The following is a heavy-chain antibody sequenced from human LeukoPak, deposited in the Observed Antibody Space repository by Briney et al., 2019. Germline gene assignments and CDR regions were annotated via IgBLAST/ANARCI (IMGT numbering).Heavy chain of an antibody. CDR3: AKNPAVDSPFDY. CDR2: ISGSGGNT. D-gene: IGHD3/OR15-3a*01. J-gene: IGHJ4*02. Sequence: TGGSLRLSRAASGFVFSSYAMSWVRQAPGKGLEWVSAISGSGGNTYYAGSVKGRFTISRDNSKNTLYLQMNSLRAEDTAVYYCAKNPAVDSPFDYWGQGTQVTVSS. CDR1: GFVFSSYA. V-gene: IGHV3-23*01.